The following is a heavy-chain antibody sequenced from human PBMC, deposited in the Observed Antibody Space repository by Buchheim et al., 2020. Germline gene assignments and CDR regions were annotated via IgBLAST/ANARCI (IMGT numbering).Heavy chain of an antibody. Sequence: QVLLQQWGAGLLRPSETLSLTCDVYGESFSDFHWSWIRQPPGRGLGWIGEITHSGDTAYSSSLQGRVRMSVDTSKAQFSLFLTSVTAADSAEYYCARGPIGSTHDFDYWGQGIL. V-gene: IGHV4-34*01. D-gene: IGHD1-26*01. CDR3: ARGPIGSTHDFDY. J-gene: IGHJ4*02. CDR1: GESFSDFH. CDR2: ITHSGDT.